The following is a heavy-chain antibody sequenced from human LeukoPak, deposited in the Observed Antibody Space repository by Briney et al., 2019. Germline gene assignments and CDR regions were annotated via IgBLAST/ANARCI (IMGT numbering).Heavy chain of an antibody. CDR3: AKPHFDD. V-gene: IGHV3-64*01. J-gene: IGHJ4*02. CDR2: ISRDGGTT. Sequence: GSLRLFCAASGFTFTNYALHWVRQAPGKGLEYVAAISRDGGTTYYGNSVRDRFTISRDNSKNTLYLQMNSLRAGDTAVYYCAKPHFDDWGQGTLVTVSS. CDR1: GFTFTNYA.